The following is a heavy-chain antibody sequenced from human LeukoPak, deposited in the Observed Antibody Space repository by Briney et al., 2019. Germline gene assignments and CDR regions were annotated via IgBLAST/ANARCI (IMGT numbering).Heavy chain of an antibody. V-gene: IGHV1-69*13. CDR1: GGTFSSYA. CDR2: IIPIFGTA. CDR3: ARVGRGPYYYDSSGYYPLVFDY. D-gene: IGHD3-22*01. Sequence: SVKVSCKASGGTFSSYAISWVRQAPGQGLEWMGGIIPIFGTANYAQKFQGRVTITADESTSTAYMELSSLRSEDTAVYYCARVGRGPYYYDSSGYYPLVFDYWGQGTLVTVSS. J-gene: IGHJ4*02.